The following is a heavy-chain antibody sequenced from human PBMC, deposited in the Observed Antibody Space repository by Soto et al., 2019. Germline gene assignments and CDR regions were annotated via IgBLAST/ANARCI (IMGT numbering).Heavy chain of an antibody. J-gene: IGHJ5*02. V-gene: IGHV4-31*03. CDR1: GGSISSGGYY. D-gene: IGHD2-15*01. CDR3: ARDIRYCSGGSCYLNWFDP. Sequence: SETLSLTCTVSGGSISSGGYYWSWIRQHPGKGLEWIGYIYYSGSTYYNPSLKSRVTISVDTSKNQFSLKLSSVTAADTAVYYSARDIRYCSGGSCYLNWFDPWGKGTLVTVSS. CDR2: IYYSGST.